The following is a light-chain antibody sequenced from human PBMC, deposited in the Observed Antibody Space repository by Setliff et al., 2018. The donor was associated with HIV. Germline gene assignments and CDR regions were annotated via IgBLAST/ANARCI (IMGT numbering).Light chain of an antibody. CDR1: SSNIGAGFD. CDR2: SNN. J-gene: IGLJ3*02. V-gene: IGLV1-40*01. CDR3: QSFDSSLSGGV. Sequence: LTQPPSVSGAPGQRVTISCTGSSSNIGAGFDVHWYQQFPGAAPKLLIYSNNVRPSGVPDRFSGSKSGTSASLAITGLQAEDEADYYCQSFDSSLSGGVFGGGTKVTVL.